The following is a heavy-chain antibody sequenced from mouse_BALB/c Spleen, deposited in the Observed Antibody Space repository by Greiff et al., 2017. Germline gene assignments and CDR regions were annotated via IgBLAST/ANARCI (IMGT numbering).Heavy chain of an antibody. CDR3: ARFPTAYGAMDY. J-gene: IGHJ4*01. D-gene: IGHD1-2*01. CDR2: IYPGDGDT. CDR1: GYTFTSYW. V-gene: IGHV1-87*01. Sequence: QVQLQQSGAELARPGASVKLSCKASGYTFTSYWMQWVKQRPGQGLEWIGAIYPGDGDTRYTQKFKGKATLTADKSSSTAYMQLSSLASEDSAVYYCARFPTAYGAMDYWGQGTSVTVSS.